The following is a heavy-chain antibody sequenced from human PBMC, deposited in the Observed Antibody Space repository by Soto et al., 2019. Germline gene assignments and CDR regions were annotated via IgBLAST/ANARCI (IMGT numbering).Heavy chain of an antibody. CDR1: GYTFTSYD. J-gene: IGHJ6*02. Sequence: ASVKVSCKASGYTFTSYDINWVRQATGQGLEWMGWMNPNSGNTGYAQKFQGRVTMTRNTSISTAYMELSSLRSGDTAAYYCAREGYYYDSSGRSPYYYGMDVWGQGTTVTVSS. D-gene: IGHD3-22*01. V-gene: IGHV1-8*01. CDR2: MNPNSGNT. CDR3: AREGYYYDSSGRSPYYYGMDV.